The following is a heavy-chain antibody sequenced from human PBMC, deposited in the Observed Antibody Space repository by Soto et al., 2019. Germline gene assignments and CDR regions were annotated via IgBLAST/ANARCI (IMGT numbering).Heavy chain of an antibody. CDR3: ARGGIPASGTVWNLFVL. Sequence: EVQLLESGGDVVHPGGSLRLSCTASGFSFSSYASNWVRQAHGKGLEWISGISGSGDDSYYAGSVKGRSTISRDNSKNTLYLQINSLRPDDTPVFYCARGGIPASGTVWNLFVLWGQGTLVTVSS. J-gene: IGHJ5*01. CDR2: ISGSGDDS. D-gene: IGHD6-13*01. V-gene: IGHV3-23*01. CDR1: GFSFSSYA.